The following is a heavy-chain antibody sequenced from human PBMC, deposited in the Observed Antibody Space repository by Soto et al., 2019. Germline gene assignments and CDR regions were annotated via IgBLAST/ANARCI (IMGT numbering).Heavy chain of an antibody. CDR2: ISYDGSKK. V-gene: IGHV3-30-3*01. CDR3: ARVPYYGSGSYLRDFDY. D-gene: IGHD3-10*01. J-gene: IGHJ4*02. Sequence: QVQLVESGGGVVQPGRSLRLSCAASGFTFSSYAMHWVRQAPGKGLEWVAVISYDGSKKYYADSVKGRFTISRDNSKNTLYLQMNSLRAEDTAVYSCARVPYYGSGSYLRDFDYWGQGTLVTVSS. CDR1: GFTFSSYA.